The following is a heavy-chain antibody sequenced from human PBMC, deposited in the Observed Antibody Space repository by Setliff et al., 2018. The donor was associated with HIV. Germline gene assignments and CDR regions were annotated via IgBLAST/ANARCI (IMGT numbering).Heavy chain of an antibody. CDR1: GFSLSNARMG. CDR3: ARTTLTTWAVGYYYYYGMDV. CDR2: IFSNDEK. V-gene: IGHV2-26*01. J-gene: IGHJ6*02. Sequence: ESGPTLVNPTETLTLTCTVSGFSLSNARMGVSWIRQPPGKALEWLAHIFSNDEKSYSTSLKSRLTISKDTSKSQVLLTMTNMDPVDTATYYCARTTLTTWAVGYYYYYGMDVWGQGTTVTVSS. D-gene: IGHD4-4*01.